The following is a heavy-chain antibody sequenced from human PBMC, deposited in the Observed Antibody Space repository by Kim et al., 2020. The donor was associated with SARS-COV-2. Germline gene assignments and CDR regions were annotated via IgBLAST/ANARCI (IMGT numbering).Heavy chain of an antibody. J-gene: IGHJ4*02. Sequence: ASVKVSCKASGYTFTSYGISWVRQAPGQGLEWMGWISAYNGNTNYAQKLQGRVTMTTDTSTSTAYMELRSLRSDDTAVYYCARARHSGYGGGYFDYWGQGTLVTVSS. CDR1: GYTFTSYG. CDR3: ARARHSGYGGGYFDY. D-gene: IGHD5-12*01. V-gene: IGHV1-18*04. CDR2: ISAYNGNT.